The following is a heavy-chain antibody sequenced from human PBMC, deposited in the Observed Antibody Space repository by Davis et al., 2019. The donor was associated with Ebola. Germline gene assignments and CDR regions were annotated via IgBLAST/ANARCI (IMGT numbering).Heavy chain of an antibody. D-gene: IGHD4/OR15-4a*01. V-gene: IGHV4-59*01. CDR2: VEFSGRT. CDR1: GGSISPYY. CDR3: ARGVYGAFFDS. J-gene: IGHJ4*02. Sequence: PGGSLRLSCSVSGGSISPYYWRWIRQPPGKGLDWIGYVEFSGRTEYIPSLNSRVTISVDTSKNQFSLKLRSVTAADTAVYYCARGVYGAFFDSWGQGALVTVSS.